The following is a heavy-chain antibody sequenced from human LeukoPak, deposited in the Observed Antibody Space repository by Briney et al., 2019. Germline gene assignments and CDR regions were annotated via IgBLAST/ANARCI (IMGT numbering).Heavy chain of an antibody. CDR1: GASFNDHY. D-gene: IGHD2-15*01. Sequence: SETLSLTCAVHGASFNDHYWSWIRQSPGKGLEWIGEIHHSGTINDNPSLKSRFSLSIDTSKKQVSLTLTSVTAADTAVYYCARGSAEDVVGVEPGTPLFAFDIWGQGTMVTVSS. J-gene: IGHJ3*02. V-gene: IGHV4-34*01. CDR3: ARGSAEDVVGVEPGTPLFAFDI. CDR2: IHHSGTI.